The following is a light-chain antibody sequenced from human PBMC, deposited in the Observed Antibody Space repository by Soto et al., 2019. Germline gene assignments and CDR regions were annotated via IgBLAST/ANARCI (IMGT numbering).Light chain of an antibody. CDR1: QSVSSSY. V-gene: IGKV3-20*01. CDR2: GAS. J-gene: IGKJ2*01. CDR3: QQYGSSHRNT. Sequence: EIVLTQSPGTLSLSPGERATLSCRASQSVSSSYLAWYQQKPGQAPRLLIYGASSRATGIPDRFSGSGSGTDFTLIISRLEPEDFAVYYCQQYGSSHRNTFGQGTKLEIK.